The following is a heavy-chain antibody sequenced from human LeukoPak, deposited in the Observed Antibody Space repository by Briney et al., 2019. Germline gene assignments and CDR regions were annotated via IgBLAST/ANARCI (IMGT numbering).Heavy chain of an antibody. CDR1: GFTFSSYA. CDR2: ISGSGGGT. CDR3: AKDRPSRYCSGGSCSYDAFDI. D-gene: IGHD2-15*01. Sequence: GSLRLSCAASGFTFSSYAMTWVRQAPGKGLVWVSAISGSGGGTYYADSVKGRFAISRDNSKNTLYLQLNSLRAEDTAVYYCAKDRPSRYCSGGSCSYDAFDIWGQGTMVTVSS. V-gene: IGHV3-23*01. J-gene: IGHJ3*02.